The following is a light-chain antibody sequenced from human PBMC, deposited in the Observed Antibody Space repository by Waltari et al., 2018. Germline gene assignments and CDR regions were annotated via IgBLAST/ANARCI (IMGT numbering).Light chain of an antibody. CDR2: DTS. V-gene: IGKV3-20*01. CDR1: QAVSRF. Sequence: EIVLTQSPGTLSLSPGERATLSCRARQAVSRFLAWYQQKPGQAPRLLIYDTSTSATGIPDRFSGSGSGTDFSLTISRLEPEDFAVYYCQKYGSLPATFGQGTKVEIK. CDR3: QKYGSLPAT. J-gene: IGKJ1*01.